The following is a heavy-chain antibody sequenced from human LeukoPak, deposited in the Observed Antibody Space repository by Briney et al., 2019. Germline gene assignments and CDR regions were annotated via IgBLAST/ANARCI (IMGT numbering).Heavy chain of an antibody. V-gene: IGHV4-39*07. J-gene: IGHJ4*02. CDR3: ARAWGRRYFDY. CDR1: GGSISSSSYY. Sequence: SETLSLTCTVSGGSISSSSYYWGWTRQPPGKGLEWIGSIYYSGSTYYNPSLKSRVTISVDTSKNQFSLKLSSVTAADTAVYYCARAWGRRYFDYWGQGTLVTVSS. D-gene: IGHD3-16*01. CDR2: IYYSGST.